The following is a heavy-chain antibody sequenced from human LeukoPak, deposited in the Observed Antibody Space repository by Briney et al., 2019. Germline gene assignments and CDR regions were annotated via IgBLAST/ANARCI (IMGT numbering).Heavy chain of an antibody. D-gene: IGHD1-14*01. V-gene: IGHV4-4*07. J-gene: IGHJ5*02. CDR3: ARDSTGTAFDP. Sequence: PSETLSLTCIVSGASISSYYWSWIRHPAEKELEWIGCLQPSGATNYNPSLESRVTMSVDTSKNQFSLSLTSVTAADTAVYYCARDSTGTAFDPWGQGTLVTVSS. CDR2: LQPSGAT. CDR1: GASISSYY.